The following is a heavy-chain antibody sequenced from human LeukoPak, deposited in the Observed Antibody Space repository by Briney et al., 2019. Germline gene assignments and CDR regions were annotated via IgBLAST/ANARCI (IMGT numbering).Heavy chain of an antibody. Sequence: GGSLRLSCAASGFTFSSYWMSWVRQAPGKGLEWVSAISGSGGSTYYADSVKGRFTISRDNSKNTLYLQMNSLRAEDTAVYYCAKDIVYYYDSSGNLDYWGQGTLVTVSS. V-gene: IGHV3-23*01. CDR1: GFTFSSYW. D-gene: IGHD3-22*01. CDR3: AKDIVYYYDSSGNLDY. CDR2: ISGSGGST. J-gene: IGHJ4*02.